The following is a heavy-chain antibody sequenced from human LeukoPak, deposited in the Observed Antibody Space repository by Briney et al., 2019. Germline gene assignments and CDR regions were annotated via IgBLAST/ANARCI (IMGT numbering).Heavy chain of an antibody. D-gene: IGHD3-22*01. J-gene: IGHJ4*02. CDR3: ASSHDSSGND. CDR1: GFSFSSYW. V-gene: IGHV3-7*01. Sequence: GGSLRLSCVASGFSFSSYWMAWVRQAPGKGLEWVANIKYNGSHKYYVDSVKGRFTISRDNAKNSVYLQMNSLRVDDTAVYFCASSHDSSGNDWGQGTMVTVSS. CDR2: IKYNGSHK.